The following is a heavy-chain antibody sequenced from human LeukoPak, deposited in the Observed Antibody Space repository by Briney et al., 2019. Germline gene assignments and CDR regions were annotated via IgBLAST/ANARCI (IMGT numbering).Heavy chain of an antibody. CDR2: VYYSGGT. J-gene: IGHJ5*01. CDR1: GASISSSIHY. D-gene: IGHD1-1*01. V-gene: IGHV4-39*02. CDR3: ARVTTGSTTLDS. Sequence: PSETLSLTCAVSGASISSSIHYWGWVRQPPGKGLEWIGSVYYSGGTYYNPSLESRLTFSVDTSNNRFSLKLKSVTAADTAVFYCARVTTGSTTLDSWGQGILVTVSS.